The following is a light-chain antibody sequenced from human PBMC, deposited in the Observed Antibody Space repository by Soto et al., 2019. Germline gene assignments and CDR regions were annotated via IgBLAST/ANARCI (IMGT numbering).Light chain of an antibody. CDR1: QAIRTA. V-gene: IGKV1-6*01. J-gene: IGKJ4*01. Sequence: AIQLTQSPSSLSASVGDRVTITCRASQAIRTALGWYQQKPGKVPKLLIYAASTLQSGVPSRFSGSGSGTDFTLTISSLQPEDFAVYYCQQYNNWPPLTFGGGTKVEIK. CDR2: AAS. CDR3: QQYNNWPPLT.